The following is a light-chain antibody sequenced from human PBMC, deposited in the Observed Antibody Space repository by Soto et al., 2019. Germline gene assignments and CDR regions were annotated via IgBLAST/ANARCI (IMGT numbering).Light chain of an antibody. CDR2: EAT. CDR1: STDVGRYDY. V-gene: IGLV2-8*01. CDR3: SSYTGSDTDVL. J-gene: IGLJ2*01. Sequence: QSALTQPPSASGSLGQSVTISCTGTSTDVGRYDYVSWYQQHPGKAPKLIIYEATKRPLGVPDRFSGSKSGNTASLTVSGLQTEDEADYYCSSYTGSDTDVLFGGGTKVTVL.